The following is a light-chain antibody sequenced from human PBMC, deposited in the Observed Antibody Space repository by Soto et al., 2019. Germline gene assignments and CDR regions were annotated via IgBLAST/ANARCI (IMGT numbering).Light chain of an antibody. CDR1: QSVSSD. J-gene: IGKJ5*01. CDR2: GAS. Sequence: EIVMTQSPATLSVSPGERATLSCRASQSVSSDLAWYQHKPGQPPRLFIYGASSRATGIPDRFSGSGSGTDFTLIISRLEPEDFAVYYCQQYGRTPITFGQGTRLEIK. CDR3: QQYGRTPIT. V-gene: IGKV3-20*01.